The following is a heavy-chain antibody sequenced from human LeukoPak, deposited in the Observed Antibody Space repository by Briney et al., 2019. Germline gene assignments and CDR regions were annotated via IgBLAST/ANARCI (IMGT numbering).Heavy chain of an antibody. J-gene: IGHJ4*02. CDR2: IYHSGTT. V-gene: IGHV4-31*03. CDR3: ARYSGNYRFFDY. D-gene: IGHD1-26*01. CDR1: SGSISSYDYY. Sequence: SQTLSLTCTVSSGSISSYDYYWTWIRQHPGKGLEWIGYIYHSGTTYYNPSLKSRVTISADTSENQFSLKLTAVTAADSAMYYCARYSGNYRFFDYWGPGTLVTVSS.